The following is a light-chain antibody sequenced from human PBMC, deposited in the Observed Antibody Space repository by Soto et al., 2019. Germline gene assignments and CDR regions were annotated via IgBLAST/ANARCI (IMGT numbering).Light chain of an antibody. CDR3: QQYNSYPLT. CDR1: QTFSSS. V-gene: IGKV1-5*03. J-gene: IGKJ4*01. Sequence: DIQMTQAPSTLSASVGDRVTITCRASQTFSSSLAWYQQKPGKAPKLLMYKASALETEVPSRFTGSGSGTEFTLTISSLQPDDVGTYYCQQYNSYPLTFGGGTEVEIK. CDR2: KAS.